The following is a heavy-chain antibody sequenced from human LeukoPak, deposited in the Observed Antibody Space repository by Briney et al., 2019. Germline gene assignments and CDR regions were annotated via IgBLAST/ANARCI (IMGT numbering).Heavy chain of an antibody. V-gene: IGHV3-33*01. CDR1: GFTFSSYG. D-gene: IGHD4-17*01. CDR2: IWYDGSNK. CDR3: ARDLPYGDHEVGDY. J-gene: IGHJ4*02. Sequence: GGPLRLSCAASGFTFSSYGMHWVRQAPGKGLEWVAVIWYDGSNKYYADSVKGRFTISRDNSKNMLYLQMNSLRAEDTAVYYCARDLPYGDHEVGDYWGQGTLVTVSS.